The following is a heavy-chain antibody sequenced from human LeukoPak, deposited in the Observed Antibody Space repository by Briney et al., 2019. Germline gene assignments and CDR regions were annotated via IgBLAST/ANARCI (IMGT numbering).Heavy chain of an antibody. Sequence: SQTLSLTCTVSGGSISSGGYYWRRVRQPPGKGLEWIGSIYYSGTTSYNPSLKSRVTISVDTSKIQFSLKLRSVTATDTAVYYCARRRYASGSYSVFDYWGQGTLVTVSS. CDR1: GGSISSGGYY. J-gene: IGHJ4*02. V-gene: IGHV4-39*01. CDR2: IYYSGTT. D-gene: IGHD3-10*01. CDR3: ARRRYASGSYSVFDY.